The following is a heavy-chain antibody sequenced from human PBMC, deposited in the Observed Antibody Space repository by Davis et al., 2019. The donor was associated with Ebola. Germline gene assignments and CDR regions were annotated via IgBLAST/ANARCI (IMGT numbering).Heavy chain of an antibody. V-gene: IGHV4-39*07. CDR1: GGSISSSSYY. CDR2: IYYSGST. Sequence: SETLSLTCTVSGGSISSSSYYWGWIRQPPGKGLEWIGSIYYSGSTNYNPSLKSRVTISVDTSKNQFSLKLSSVTAADTAVYYCARVGGYYDSSGYYGLTFDYWGQGTLVTVSS. CDR3: ARVGGYYDSSGYYGLTFDY. J-gene: IGHJ4*02. D-gene: IGHD3-22*01.